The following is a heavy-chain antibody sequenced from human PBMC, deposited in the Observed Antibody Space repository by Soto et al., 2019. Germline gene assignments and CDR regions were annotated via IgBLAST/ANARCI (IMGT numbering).Heavy chain of an antibody. J-gene: IGHJ6*03. V-gene: IGHV3-66*01. CDR1: GFTVSSNY. D-gene: IGHD4-17*01. CDR2: IYSGGST. CDR3: ARGGRNYGYYYYYMDV. Sequence: EVQLVESGGGLVQPGGSLRLSCAASGFTVSSNYMSWVRQAPGKGLEWVSVIYSGGSTYYADSVKGRFTITRDNSKNTLYLQMNSLRAEDTAVYYCARGGRNYGYYYYYMDVWGKGTKVTVSS.